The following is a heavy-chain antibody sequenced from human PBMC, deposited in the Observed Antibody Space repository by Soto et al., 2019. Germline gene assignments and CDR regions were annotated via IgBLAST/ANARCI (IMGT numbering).Heavy chain of an antibody. CDR2: FFSDAER. Sequence: SGPTLVNPTETLTLTCSVSGSSLTNGRMGVSWIRQPPGKALEWLAHFFSDAERSYSTSMQSRLNMYKDSSGSQVVLTMTNMAPADTATYFCARMDGDYNYYGLDVWGHGIAVTVSS. V-gene: IGHV2-26*01. CDR1: GSSLTNGRMG. J-gene: IGHJ6*02. CDR3: ARMDGDYNYYGLDV. D-gene: IGHD4-17*01.